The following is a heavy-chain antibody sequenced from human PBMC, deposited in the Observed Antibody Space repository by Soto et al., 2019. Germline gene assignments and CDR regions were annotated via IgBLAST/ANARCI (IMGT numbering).Heavy chain of an antibody. CDR3: ARTRGVGATVDYYYGMGV. D-gene: IGHD1-26*01. CDR1: GYTFTGYY. Sequence: ASVKVSCKASGYTFTGYYMHWVRQAPGQGLEWMGWINPNSGGTNYAQKFQGWVTMTRDTSISTAYMELSRLRSDDTAVYYCARTRGVGATVDYYYGMGVWGQGTTVTVSS. J-gene: IGHJ6*02. CDR2: INPNSGGT. V-gene: IGHV1-2*04.